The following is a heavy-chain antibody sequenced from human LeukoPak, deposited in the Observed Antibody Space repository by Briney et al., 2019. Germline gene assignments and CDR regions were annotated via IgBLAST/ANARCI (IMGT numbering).Heavy chain of an antibody. Sequence: SETLSLTCTLSGGSISSYYWSWSRQPPGEGLERSVYIYYSGSTNYNPSLKSRVTISVDTSKNQFSLKLSSVTAADTAVYYCARLLGGAGGLWFGELLSWFDPWGQGTLVTVSS. CDR3: ARLLGGAGGLWFGELLSWFDP. J-gene: IGHJ5*02. CDR2: IYYSGST. D-gene: IGHD3-10*01. CDR1: GGSISSYY. V-gene: IGHV4-59*08.